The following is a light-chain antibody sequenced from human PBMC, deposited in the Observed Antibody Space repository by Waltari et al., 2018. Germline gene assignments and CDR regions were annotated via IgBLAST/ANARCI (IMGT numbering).Light chain of an antibody. Sequence: QSALTQPPSASGTPGQTVTIFCSGGNSNIGSNVVNWYQQVPGTAPKLLIYSSTYRPSGVPARFSGSKSGTSASLAISGLQSDDEGDYYCATWDDRLTGVVFGGGTKVTVL. CDR3: ATWDDRLTGVV. J-gene: IGLJ2*01. CDR2: SST. V-gene: IGLV1-44*01. CDR1: NSNIGSNV.